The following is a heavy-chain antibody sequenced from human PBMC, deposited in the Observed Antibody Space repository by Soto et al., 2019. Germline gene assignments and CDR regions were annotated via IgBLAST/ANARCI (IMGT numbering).Heavy chain of an antibody. V-gene: IGHV3-43D*04. J-gene: IGHJ4*02. CDR3: AKDISRGPTKNYDFWSGPDY. CDR2: ISWDGSNR. D-gene: IGHD3-3*01. CDR1: GFTFDEYA. Sequence: QTGGSLRLSCAASGFTFDEYAMHWVRQPPGKGLEWVSLISWDGSNRYYADSVQGRFTISRDNSKYFLYLEMNSLRPEDTALYYCAKDISRGPTKNYDFWSGPDYWGQGTLVTVSS.